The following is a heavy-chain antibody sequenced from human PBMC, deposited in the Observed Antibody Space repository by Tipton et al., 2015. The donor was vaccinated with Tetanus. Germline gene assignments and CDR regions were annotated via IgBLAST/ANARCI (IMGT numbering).Heavy chain of an antibody. D-gene: IGHD3-22*01. J-gene: IGHJ4*02. CDR3: ARGSYYYDSSGYLSGDY. Sequence: QVQLVQSGGGVVQPGRSLRLSCAASGFTFSSYGMHWVRQAPGKGLEWVAVISYDGSNKYYADSVKGRFTISRDNSKNTLYLQMNSLRAEDAAVYYCARGSYYYDSSGYLSGDYWGQGTLVTVSS. CDR2: ISYDGSNK. CDR1: GFTFSSYG. V-gene: IGHV3-30*03.